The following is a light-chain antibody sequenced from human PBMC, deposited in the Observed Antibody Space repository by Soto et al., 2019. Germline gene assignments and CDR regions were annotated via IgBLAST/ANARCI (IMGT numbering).Light chain of an antibody. CDR2: NAS. Sequence: EIVLTQSPATLSLSPGERATLSCRASQSVSNYLAWYQQKPGQAPRLLIYNASNRATGIPARFSGSGSGTDFTLTINSLESDDFAVYYCQQRSNWPPTWTFGQGTKVEIK. CDR1: QSVSNY. V-gene: IGKV3-11*01. J-gene: IGKJ1*01. CDR3: QQRSNWPPTWT.